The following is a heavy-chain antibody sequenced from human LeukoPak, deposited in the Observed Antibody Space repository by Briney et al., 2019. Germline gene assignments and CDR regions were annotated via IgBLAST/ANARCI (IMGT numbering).Heavy chain of an antibody. J-gene: IGHJ4*02. Sequence: SETLSLTCTVSLDSTTSNFWSWVRQPPGKGLEWIGETHRSGSPNYNPSLQSRVTISIDRSRNQIALELSSVTAADTAVYYCAREGGPYRPLDYSGQGTLVTVSS. CDR1: LDSTTSNF. CDR3: AREGGPYRPLDY. CDR2: THRSGSP. V-gene: IGHV4-4*02.